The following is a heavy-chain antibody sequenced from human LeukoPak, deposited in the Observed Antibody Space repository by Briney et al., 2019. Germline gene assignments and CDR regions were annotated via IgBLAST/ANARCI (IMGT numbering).Heavy chain of an antibody. V-gene: IGHV4-59*01. J-gene: IGHJ5*02. CDR3: ARSGGDYSHSWFDP. CDR2: IYYSGST. CDR1: GGSISSYY. D-gene: IGHD4-11*01. Sequence: SETLSLTCTVSGGSISSYYWSWIRQPPGKGLEWIGYIYYSGSTNYNPSLKSRVTISVDTSKNQFSLKLSSVTAADTAVYYCARSGGDYSHSWFDPWGQGTLVTVSS.